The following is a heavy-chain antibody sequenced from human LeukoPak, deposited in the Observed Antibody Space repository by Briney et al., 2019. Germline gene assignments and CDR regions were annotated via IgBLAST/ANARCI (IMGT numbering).Heavy chain of an antibody. CDR1: GGSFSGYY. D-gene: IGHD2-15*01. V-gene: IGHV4-34*01. CDR2: INHSGST. CDR3: ARGPPSCSGGSCYSGAAFDI. J-gene: IGHJ3*02. Sequence: SETLSLTCAVYGGSFSGYYWSWLRQPPGKGLEWIGEINHSGSTNYNPSLKSRVTISVDTSKNQFSLKLSSVTAADTAVYYCARGPPSCSGGSCYSGAAFDIWGQGTMVTVSS.